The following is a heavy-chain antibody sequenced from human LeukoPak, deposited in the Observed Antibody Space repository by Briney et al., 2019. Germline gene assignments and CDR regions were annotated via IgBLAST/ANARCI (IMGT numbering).Heavy chain of an antibody. Sequence: SVKVSCKASGRTFSSYAISWVRHARGQGLEWMGGIISILGTANSAQKFQGRVTSTTDESTTTAYMALRRVRSEHTAVYYCASKGGGGDYSNYRSYYYYYFMAVWGKGTTVTLSS. J-gene: IGHJ6*03. V-gene: IGHV1-69*05. D-gene: IGHD4-11*01. CDR1: GRTFSSYA. CDR3: ASKGGGGDYSNYRSYYYYYFMAV. CDR2: IISILGTA.